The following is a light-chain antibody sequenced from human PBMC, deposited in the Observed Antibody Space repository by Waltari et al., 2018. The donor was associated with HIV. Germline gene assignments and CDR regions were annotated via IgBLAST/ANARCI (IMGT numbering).Light chain of an antibody. Sequence: QSVLTQPPAASGTPGQRVTISCSGSSYNIGSNYVYWYQQFPGTAPKLLIYRNNYRPSGVPDRISGSKSGTAAYLAISGLRSEDEADYYCVAWDDTLSALFFGGGTKLTVL. J-gene: IGLJ2*01. CDR2: RNN. CDR3: VAWDDTLSALF. V-gene: IGLV1-47*01. CDR1: SYNIGSNY.